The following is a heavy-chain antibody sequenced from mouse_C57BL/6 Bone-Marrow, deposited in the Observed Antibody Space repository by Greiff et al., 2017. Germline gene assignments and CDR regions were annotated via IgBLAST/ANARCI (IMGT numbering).Heavy chain of an antibody. V-gene: IGHV1-81*01. D-gene: IGHD1-1*01. Sequence: QVQLKQSGAELARPGASVKLSCKASGYTFTSYGISWVKQRTGQGLEWIGEIYPRSGNTYYNEKFKGKATLTTDKSSSTAYLDLRSLTSEDSAVYFCAYYYGAFDYWGQGTTLTVSS. CDR2: IYPRSGNT. J-gene: IGHJ2*01. CDR1: GYTFTSYG. CDR3: AYYYGAFDY.